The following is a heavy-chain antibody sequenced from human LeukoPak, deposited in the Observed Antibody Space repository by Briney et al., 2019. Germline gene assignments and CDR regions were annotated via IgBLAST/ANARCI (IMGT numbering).Heavy chain of an antibody. CDR1: GGSISSSSYY. CDR3: ARYGKRDYVWGSYRYTLPYYFDY. D-gene: IGHD3-16*02. V-gene: IGHV4-39*07. CDR2: IYYSGST. Sequence: PSETLSLTCTVSGGSISSSSYYWGWIRQPPGKGLEWIGSIYYSGSTYYNPSLKSRVTISVDTSKNQFSLKLSSVTAADTAVYYCARYGKRDYVWGSYRYTLPYYFDYWGQGTLVTVSS. J-gene: IGHJ4*02.